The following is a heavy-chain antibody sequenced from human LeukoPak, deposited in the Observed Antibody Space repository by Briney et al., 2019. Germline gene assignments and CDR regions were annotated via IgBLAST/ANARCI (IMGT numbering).Heavy chain of an antibody. CDR3: ARDRYYASGSYIWFDP. CDR2: ISTSSSYT. J-gene: IGHJ5*02. D-gene: IGHD3-10*01. V-gene: IGHV3-11*05. Sequence: GGSLRLSCAASGFTFSDYSMSWIRQAPGKGLEWVSYISTSSSYTNYADSVKGRFTITRDNAKNSLYLQMNSLRAEDTAVYYCARDRYYASGSYIWFDPWGQGTLVTVSS. CDR1: GFTFSDYS.